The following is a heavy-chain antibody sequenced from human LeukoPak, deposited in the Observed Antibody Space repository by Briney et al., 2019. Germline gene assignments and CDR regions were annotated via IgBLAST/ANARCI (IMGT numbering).Heavy chain of an antibody. V-gene: IGHV1-8*02. J-gene: IGHJ6*03. CDR1: GYTFTSYG. CDR2: ISAYNGNT. CDR3: ARSQPTNYDFWSGYYYYYYYMDV. Sequence: ASVKVSCKASGYTFTSYGISWVRQAPGQGLEWMGWISAYNGNTGYAQKFQGRVTMTRNTSVSTAYMELSSLRSEDTAVYYCARSQPTNYDFWSGYYYYYYYMDVWGKGTTVTVSS. D-gene: IGHD3-3*01.